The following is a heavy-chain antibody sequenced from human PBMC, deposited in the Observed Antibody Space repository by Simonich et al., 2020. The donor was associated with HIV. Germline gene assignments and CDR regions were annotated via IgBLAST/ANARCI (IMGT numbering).Heavy chain of an antibody. Sequence: GAEVKKPGSSVEASCKAPGYSFNTNPLNWVRQAPGQVLEGMGWINTNTGNPTSAEGFTGRFVLSLDTSVSTAFLQINSLKAEDTAVDFCAREGGGGSITMVRPRAFDSWGQGTLVTVSS. CDR3: AREGGGGSITMVRPRAFDS. CDR1: GYSFNTNP. D-gene: IGHD3-10*01. J-gene: IGHJ4*02. V-gene: IGHV7-4-1*02. CDR2: INTNTGNP.